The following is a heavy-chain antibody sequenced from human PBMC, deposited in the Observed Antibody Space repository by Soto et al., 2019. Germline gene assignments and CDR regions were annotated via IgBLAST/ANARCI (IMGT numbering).Heavy chain of an antibody. J-gene: IGHJ4*02. CDR3: ARLPYSYSGYDETYFDY. CDR1: GYSSTSGYY. Sequence: TLSLTCAVAGYSSTSGYYWGRIRQPPGKGLEWIGSIYHSGSTYYNPSLKSRVTISVDTPQKLFSLKLSSVTAADTAVYYCARLPYSYSGYDETYFDYWGQGTLVTVSS. D-gene: IGHD5-12*01. V-gene: IGHV4-38-2*01. CDR2: IYHSGST.